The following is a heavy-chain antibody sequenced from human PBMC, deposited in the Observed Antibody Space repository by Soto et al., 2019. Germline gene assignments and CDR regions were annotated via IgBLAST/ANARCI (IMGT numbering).Heavy chain of an antibody. V-gene: IGHV3-74*03. CDR2: INSAGNST. Sequence: EAQLVESGGGLVQPGGSLRLSCVVSGFTFSRYWMHWVRQAPGKGLVWISGINSAGNSTTYADSVKDRFTISRDNAKNRVYRETRSLRGEDAGVYHCASPKGMGFVGALITWGKGKRFT. CDR3: ASPKGMGFVGALIT. CDR1: GFTFSRYW. D-gene: IGHD1-26*01. J-gene: IGHJ3*01.